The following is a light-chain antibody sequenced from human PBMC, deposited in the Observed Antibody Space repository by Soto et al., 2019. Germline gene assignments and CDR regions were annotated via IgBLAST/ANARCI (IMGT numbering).Light chain of an antibody. CDR2: GAS. Sequence: EIVMTQSPATLSVSPGERATLSCRASQSVSSSLAWYQQKPGQAPRLLLYGASTRAPDRPGRFSGSGCGTEFPLTISSLQSEDFAVYYCQHYYIWPYTFGQGTKMEMK. CDR1: QSVSSS. V-gene: IGKV3-15*01. CDR3: QHYYIWPYT. J-gene: IGKJ2*01.